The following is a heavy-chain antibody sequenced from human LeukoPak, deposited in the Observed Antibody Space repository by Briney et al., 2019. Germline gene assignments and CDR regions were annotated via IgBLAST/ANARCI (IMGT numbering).Heavy chain of an antibody. CDR1: GGTFSSYA. CDR3: ASPPNYYDSSGTFDY. D-gene: IGHD3-22*01. CDR2: IIPILGIA. J-gene: IGHJ4*02. V-gene: IGHV1-69*04. Sequence: GASVKLSCKASGGTFSSYAISWVRQAPGQGLEWMGRIIPILGIANYAQKFQGRVTITADKSTSTAYMELSSLRSEDTAVYYCASPPNYYDSSGTFDYWGQGTLVTVSS.